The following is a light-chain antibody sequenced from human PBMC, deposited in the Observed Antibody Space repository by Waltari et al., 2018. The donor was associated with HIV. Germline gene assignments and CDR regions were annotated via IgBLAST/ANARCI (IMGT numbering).Light chain of an antibody. J-gene: IGLJ1*01. CDR2: DVN. Sequence: QSALTQPASVSGSPEQSITISCPGAGSDVGDYKYVSWYQQYPGKAPKLILYDVNKRPAGVSNRCSGSKSGNTASLTISGLQAEDEADYYCCSYAGSSTFGFYVFGTGTKVTVL. V-gene: IGLV2-23*02. CDR1: GSDVGDYKY. CDR3: CSYAGSSTFGFYV.